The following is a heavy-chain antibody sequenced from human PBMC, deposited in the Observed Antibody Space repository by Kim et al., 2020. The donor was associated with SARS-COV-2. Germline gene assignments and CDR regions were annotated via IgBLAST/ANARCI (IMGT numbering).Heavy chain of an antibody. CDR2: IIPIFGTA. V-gene: IGHV1-69*13. D-gene: IGHD6-13*01. J-gene: IGHJ5*02. CDR1: GGTFSSYA. CDR3: ARGAAGIAAAGSSTVGWFDP. Sequence: SVKVSCKASGGTFSSYAISWVRQAPGQGLEWMGGIIPIFGTANYAQKFQGRVTITADESTSTAYMELSSLRSEDTAVYYCARGAAGIAAAGSSTVGWFDPWGQGTLVTVSS.